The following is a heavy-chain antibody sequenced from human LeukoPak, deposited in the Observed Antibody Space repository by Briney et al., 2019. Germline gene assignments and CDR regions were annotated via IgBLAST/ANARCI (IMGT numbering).Heavy chain of an antibody. J-gene: IGHJ5*02. V-gene: IGHV4-34*01. CDR3: ARHGRRPRSRSGGSCYRGGICDWFDP. Sequence: SETLSLTCAVYGGSFSGYYWSWIRQPPGKGLEWIGEINHSGSTNYNPSLKSRVTISVDTSKNQFSLKLSSVTAADTAVYYCARHGRRPRSRSGGSCYRGGICDWFDPWGQGTLVTVSS. D-gene: IGHD2-15*01. CDR1: GGSFSGYY. CDR2: INHSGST.